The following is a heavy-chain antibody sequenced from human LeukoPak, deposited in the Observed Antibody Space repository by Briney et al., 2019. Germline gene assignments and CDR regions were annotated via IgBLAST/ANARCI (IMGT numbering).Heavy chain of an antibody. CDR1: GGSISTCSYY. Sequence: SETLSLTCTVSGGSISTCSYYWSWIRQPAGKGLEWIGRIYTSGSTNYSPSLKSRVTISVDTSKNQFSLKLSSVTAADTAVYYCARDLGGYSYGTFDYWGQGTLVTVSS. V-gene: IGHV4-61*02. CDR2: IYTSGST. D-gene: IGHD5-18*01. J-gene: IGHJ4*02. CDR3: ARDLGGYSYGTFDY.